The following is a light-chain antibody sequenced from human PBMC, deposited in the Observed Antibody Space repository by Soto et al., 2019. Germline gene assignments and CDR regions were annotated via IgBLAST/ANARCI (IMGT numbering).Light chain of an antibody. CDR3: SSYTTVNPLV. J-gene: IGLJ1*01. V-gene: IGLV2-14*01. Sequence: QSVLTQPASVSGSPGQSITISCTGTSSDVGGYDHVSWYQQNPGKAPKLMIYEVSNRPSGVSNRFSGSKSGSTASLTISGLQADDEADYYCSSYTTVNPLVFGTGTKLTVL. CDR1: SSDVGGYDH. CDR2: EVS.